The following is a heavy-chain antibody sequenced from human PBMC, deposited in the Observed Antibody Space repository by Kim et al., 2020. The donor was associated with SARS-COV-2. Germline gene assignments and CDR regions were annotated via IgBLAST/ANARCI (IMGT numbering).Heavy chain of an antibody. CDR1: GYTFTSYA. D-gene: IGHD1-26*01. V-gene: IGHV1-3*01. CDR3: ARAPGGSYWERWNYFDY. J-gene: IGHJ4*02. CDR2: INAGNGNT. Sequence: ASVKVSCKASGYTFTSYAMHWVRQAPGQRLEWMGWINAGNGNTKYSQKFQGRVTITRDTSASTAYMELSSLRSEDTAVYYCARAPGGSYWERWNYFDYWGQGTLVTVSS.